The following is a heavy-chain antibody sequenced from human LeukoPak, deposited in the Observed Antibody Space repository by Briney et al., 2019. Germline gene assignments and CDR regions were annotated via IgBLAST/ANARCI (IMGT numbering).Heavy chain of an antibody. V-gene: IGHV3-48*02. J-gene: IGHJ4*02. CDR1: GFTVSSSY. Sequence: GGSLRLSCAASGFTVSSSYMYWVRQAPGKGLEWVSYISSSSSTIYYADSVKGRFTISRDDAKISLDLQMNSLRDEDTAVYYCAREGDSSGPSVGLDYWGQGTLVTVSS. CDR2: ISSSSSTI. D-gene: IGHD3-22*01. CDR3: AREGDSSGPSVGLDY.